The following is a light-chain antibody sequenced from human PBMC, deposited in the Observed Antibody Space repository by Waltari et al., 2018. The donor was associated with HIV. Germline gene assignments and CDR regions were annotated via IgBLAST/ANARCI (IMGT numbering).Light chain of an antibody. CDR1: QDIADW. Sequence: DIQMTQSPSSVSASVGDRVTITCRASQDIADWLAWYQQKPGQAPKLLIYGASSLQGGVPSRFSGSGSGTDFTLTISSLQPEDFATYYCQQANSFPLTFGGGTKVEIK. CDR2: GAS. V-gene: IGKV1-12*01. J-gene: IGKJ4*01. CDR3: QQANSFPLT.